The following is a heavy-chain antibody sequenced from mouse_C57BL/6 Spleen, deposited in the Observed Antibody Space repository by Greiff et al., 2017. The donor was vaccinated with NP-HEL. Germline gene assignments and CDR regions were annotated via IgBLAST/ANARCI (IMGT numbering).Heavy chain of an antibody. CDR3: ARDGSSYGFAY. V-gene: IGHV1-85*01. CDR1: GYTFTSYD. J-gene: IGHJ3*01. CDR2: IYPRDGST. D-gene: IGHD1-1*01. Sequence: VQLQQSGPELVKPGASVKLSCKASGYTFTSYDINWVKQRPGQGLEWIGWIYPRDGSTKYNEKFKGKATLTVDTSSSTAYMELHGLTSEDSAVYFCARDGSSYGFAYWGQGTLVTVSA.